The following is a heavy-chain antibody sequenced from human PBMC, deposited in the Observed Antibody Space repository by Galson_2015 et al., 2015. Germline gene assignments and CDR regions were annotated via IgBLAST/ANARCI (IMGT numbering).Heavy chain of an antibody. Sequence: SLRLSCAASGLTFSAHAMNWVRQAPGKGLEWVSGISGSGSGGGTYYADSVKGRFAISRDNSKNTLYLQMNSLRAEDTAVYYCAKECYHSSGWCGDFDHWGQGTLVTVSS. V-gene: IGHV3-23*01. D-gene: IGHD6-19*01. J-gene: IGHJ4*02. CDR2: ISGSGSGGGT. CDR1: GLTFSAHA. CDR3: AKECYHSSGWCGDFDH.